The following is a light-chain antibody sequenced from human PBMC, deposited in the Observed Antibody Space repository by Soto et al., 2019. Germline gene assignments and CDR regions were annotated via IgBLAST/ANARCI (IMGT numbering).Light chain of an antibody. V-gene: IGLV2-14*01. CDR1: SSDVGSYNH. J-gene: IGLJ1*01. CDR2: EVH. CDR3: SSYTARSTPLYG. Sequence: QSALTQPASVSGSPGQSITISCTGTSSDVGSYNHVSWYQQHPDKAPKLLIYEVHNRPSGVSNRFSGSKSGNTASLTISGLRAEDEADYYCSSYTARSTPLYGFGTGTKGTVL.